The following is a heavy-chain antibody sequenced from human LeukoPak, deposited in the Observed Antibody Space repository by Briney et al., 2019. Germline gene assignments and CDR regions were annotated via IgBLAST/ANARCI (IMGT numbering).Heavy chain of an antibody. CDR1: GFTFSSYG. CDR3: APYYYDSSGAFDY. J-gene: IGHJ4*02. V-gene: IGHV3-30*03. D-gene: IGHD3-22*01. Sequence: GRSQRLSCAASGFTFSSYGMHWVRQAPGKGLEWVAVISYDGSNKYYADSVKGRFTISRDNSKNTLYLQMNSLRAEDTAVYYCAPYYYDSSGAFDYWGQGTLVTVSS. CDR2: ISYDGSNK.